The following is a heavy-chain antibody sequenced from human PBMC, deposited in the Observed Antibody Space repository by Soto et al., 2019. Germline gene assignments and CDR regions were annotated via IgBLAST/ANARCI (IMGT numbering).Heavy chain of an antibody. CDR1: GGSISSSSSS. D-gene: IGHD2-2*01. CDR3: ARTYVTDVVVVPASKDYMDV. Sequence: QLQLQESGPGLVKPSETLSLTCTVSGGSISSSSSSCGWIRQPPGKGLEWLGIISYRGSTYYSPSLKSRVTIAVDASKNLFSLKLSSVTAAETAVYYCARTYVTDVVVVPASKDYMDVWGKGTTVTVSS. CDR2: ISYRGST. V-gene: IGHV4-39*01. J-gene: IGHJ6*03.